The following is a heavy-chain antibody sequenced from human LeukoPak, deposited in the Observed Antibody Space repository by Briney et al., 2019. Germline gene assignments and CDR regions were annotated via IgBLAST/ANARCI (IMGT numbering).Heavy chain of an antibody. CDR1: GSAFTSYD. J-gene: IGHJ4*02. CDR3: ARAKRLGGNYYFDY. Sequence: ASVKVSCKASGSAFTSYDINWVRQATGQGLEWMGWMNPDSGNTGYAQKFQGRVTMTRNTSISTAYMELSSLRSEDTAVYYRARAKRLGGNYYFDYWGQGTLVAVSS. CDR2: MNPDSGNT. D-gene: IGHD3-16*01. V-gene: IGHV1-8*01.